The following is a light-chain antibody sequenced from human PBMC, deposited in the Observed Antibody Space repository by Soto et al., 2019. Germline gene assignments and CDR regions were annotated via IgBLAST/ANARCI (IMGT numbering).Light chain of an antibody. CDR1: QDISNF. CDR3: QQYDSLPFN. Sequence: DIQMTQSPSSLSASVVAVVAMTGRASQDISNFLNWYQQTPGKAPKLLTYDASDLETGVPSRFSGSGSGTDFTFTISNVQPEDTATYYCQQYDSLPFNCGTGTKGDIK. CDR2: DAS. V-gene: IGKV1-33*01. J-gene: IGKJ3*01.